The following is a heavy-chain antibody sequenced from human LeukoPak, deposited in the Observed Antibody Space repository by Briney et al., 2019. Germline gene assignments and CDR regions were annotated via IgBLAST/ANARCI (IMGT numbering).Heavy chain of an antibody. CDR2: ISWNSGSI. Sequence: PGRSLRLSCAASGFTFDDYAMHWVRQAPGKGLEWVSGISWNSGSIGYADSVKGRFTISRDNAKNSLYLQMNSLRAEDTAVYYCARGSLEKIDYWGQGTLVTVSS. D-gene: IGHD1-1*01. V-gene: IGHV3-9*01. CDR3: ARGSLEKIDY. J-gene: IGHJ4*02. CDR1: GFTFDDYA.